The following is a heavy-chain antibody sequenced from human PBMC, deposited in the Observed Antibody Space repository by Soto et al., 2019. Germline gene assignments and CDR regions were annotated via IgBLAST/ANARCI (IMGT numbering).Heavy chain of an antibody. CDR3: ARDSMFSGYAHWYFDL. D-gene: IGHD3-22*01. CDR1: GFTFSSYV. CDR2: MSYDGSRR. J-gene: IGHJ2*01. V-gene: IGHV3-30-3*01. Sequence: QVQLVESGGGVVQPGRSLRLSCAASGFTFSSYVMHWVRQAPGKGLEWVALMSYDGSRRYYAESVKGRFTISRDNSKNTLFLQMNSLRTDDTAIYYCARDSMFSGYAHWYFDLWGRGTLATVSS.